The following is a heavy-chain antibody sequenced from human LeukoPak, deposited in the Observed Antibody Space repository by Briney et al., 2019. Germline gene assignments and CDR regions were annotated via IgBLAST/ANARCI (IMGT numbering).Heavy chain of an antibody. CDR2: IYYSGST. Sequence: SETLSLTCTVSGGSISSSSYYWGWIRQPPGKGLEWIGSIYYSGSTYYNPSLKSRVTISVDTSKNQFSLKLSSVTAADTAVYYCASVARDSSGYHYFDYWGQGTLVTVSS. CDR3: ASVARDSSGYHYFDY. J-gene: IGHJ4*02. D-gene: IGHD3-22*01. CDR1: GGSISSSSYY. V-gene: IGHV4-39*01.